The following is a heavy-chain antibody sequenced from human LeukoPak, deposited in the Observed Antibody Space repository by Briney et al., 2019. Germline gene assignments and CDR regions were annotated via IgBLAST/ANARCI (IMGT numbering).Heavy chain of an antibody. D-gene: IGHD6-6*01. V-gene: IGHV1-69*13. CDR3: ARDKEGSSGGYYFDY. CDR2: IIPIFGTA. Sequence: SVKVSCKASGGTFSSYAISWVRQAPGQGLEWMGGIIPIFGTANYAQKFQGRVTITADESTSTAYMELSSLRSEDTAVYYCARDKEGSSGGYYFDYWGQGTLVTVSS. J-gene: IGHJ4*02. CDR1: GGTFSSYA.